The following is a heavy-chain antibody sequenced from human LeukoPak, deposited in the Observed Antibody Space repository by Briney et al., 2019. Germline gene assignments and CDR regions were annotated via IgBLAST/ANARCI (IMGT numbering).Heavy chain of an antibody. CDR1: GFTFCSSE. CDR2: ISSLGTKI. D-gene: IGHD4-11*01. Sequence: GGSLRLSCAASGFTFCSSEMNWVRQAPGKGLEWVSYISSLGTKIYYADSVRGRFTMSRDNAKKSLYLQMDSLRAEDTAIYYCARERVTTGGDACDIWGQGTMVTVSS. J-gene: IGHJ3*02. CDR3: ARERVTTGGDACDI. V-gene: IGHV3-48*03.